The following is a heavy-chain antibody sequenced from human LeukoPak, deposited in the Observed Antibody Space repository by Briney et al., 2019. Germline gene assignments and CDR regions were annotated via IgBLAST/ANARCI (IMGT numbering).Heavy chain of an antibody. V-gene: IGHV4-61*02. CDR1: GGSISSGSYY. D-gene: IGHD6-13*01. CDR3: ARGIAAAVPGWFDP. Sequence: SETLSLTCTVSGGSISSGSYYWSWIRQPAGKGLEWIGRIYTSGSTNYNPSLKSRVTISVDTSKNQFSLKLSSVTAADTAVYYCARGIAAAVPGWFDPWGQGTLVTVSS. CDR2: IYTSGST. J-gene: IGHJ5*02.